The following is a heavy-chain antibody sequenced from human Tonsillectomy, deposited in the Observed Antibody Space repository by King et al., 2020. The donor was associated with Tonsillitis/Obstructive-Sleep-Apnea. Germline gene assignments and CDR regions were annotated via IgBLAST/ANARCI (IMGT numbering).Heavy chain of an antibody. V-gene: IGHV2-5*02. CDR1: GLSLTTSELG. CDR2: IYWDDDK. Sequence: ITLKESGPTLVKPTQTLTLTCTFSGLSLTTSELGVGWIRQPPGQALEWLALIYWDDDKRYRPSLRSRLTITKDTSKNQVVLKMTNMNPVDTGTYYCAHTYSNPYYFDAWGQGTLVTVSS. CDR3: AHTYSNPYYFDA. J-gene: IGHJ4*02. D-gene: IGHD6-13*01.